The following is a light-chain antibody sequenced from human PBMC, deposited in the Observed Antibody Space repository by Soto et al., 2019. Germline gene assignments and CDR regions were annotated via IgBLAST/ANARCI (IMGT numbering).Light chain of an antibody. CDR1: QSVSRY. J-gene: IGKJ4*01. CDR2: DAS. V-gene: IGKV3-11*01. CDR3: KRRSACPST. Sequence: EIVLTQSPATLSLSPGERATLSCRASQSVSRYLAWYQQKPGQAPRLLIYDASNRATGIPARFSGSGSGTDFTLTISSLKPEDFSVNDCKRRSACPSTFGGGTKVQIK.